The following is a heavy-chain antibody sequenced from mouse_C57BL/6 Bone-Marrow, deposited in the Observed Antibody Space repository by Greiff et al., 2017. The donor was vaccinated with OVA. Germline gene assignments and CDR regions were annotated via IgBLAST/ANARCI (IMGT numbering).Heavy chain of an antibody. CDR3: TRESYGNGAY. J-gene: IGHJ3*01. Sequence: EVKVEESGEGLVKPGGSLKLSCAASGFTFSSYAMSWVRQTPEKRLEWVAYISSGGDYIYYADTVKGRFTISRDNARNTLYLQMSSLKSEDTAMYYCTRESYGNGAYWGQGPLVTVSA. V-gene: IGHV5-9-1*02. D-gene: IGHD2-1*01. CDR1: GFTFSSYA. CDR2: ISSGGDYI.